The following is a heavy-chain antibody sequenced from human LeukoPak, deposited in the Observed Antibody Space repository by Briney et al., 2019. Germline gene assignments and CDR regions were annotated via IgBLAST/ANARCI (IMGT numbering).Heavy chain of an antibody. CDR1: GFTFSDYY. J-gene: IGHJ4*02. CDR2: ISSSSYT. CDR3: ARASYGSGSSPGY. Sequence: GGSLRLSCAASGFTFSDYYMSWIRQAPGKGLEWVSYISSSSYTNYADSVKGRFTISRDNAKNSLYLQMNSLRAEDTAVSYCARASYGSGSSPGYWGQGTLVTVSS. V-gene: IGHV3-11*06. D-gene: IGHD3-10*01.